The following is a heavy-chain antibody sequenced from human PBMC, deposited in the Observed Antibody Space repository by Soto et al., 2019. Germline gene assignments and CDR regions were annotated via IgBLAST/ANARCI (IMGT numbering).Heavy chain of an antibody. D-gene: IGHD3-10*01. CDR3: TTDQSELLLWFGELLTPNY. J-gene: IGHJ4*02. CDR1: GFTFSNAW. V-gene: IGHV3-15*01. Sequence: GGSLRLSCAASGFTFSNAWMTWVRQAPGKGLDWVGRIKSKTDGGTTDYAAPVKGRFTISRDDSKNTLYLQMNSLKTEDTAVYYCTTDQSELLLWFGELLTPNYWGQGTLVTVSS. CDR2: IKSKTDGGTT.